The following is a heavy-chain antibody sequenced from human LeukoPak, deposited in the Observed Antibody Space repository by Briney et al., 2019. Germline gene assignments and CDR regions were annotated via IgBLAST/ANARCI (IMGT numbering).Heavy chain of an antibody. CDR1: GGSISSSSYY. CDR3: ARARSRDYYDSSGNHDY. CDR2: IYYSGST. V-gene: IGHV4-61*05. J-gene: IGHJ4*02. Sequence: SETLSLTCTVSGGSISSSSYYWGWIRQPPGKGLEWIGYIYYSGSTNYNPSLKSRVTISVDTSKNQFSLKLSSVTAADTAVYYCARARSRDYYDSSGNHDYWGQGTLVTVSS. D-gene: IGHD3-22*01.